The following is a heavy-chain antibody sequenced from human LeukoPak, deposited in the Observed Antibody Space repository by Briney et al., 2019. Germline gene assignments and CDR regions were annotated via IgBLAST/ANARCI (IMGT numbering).Heavy chain of an antibody. CDR2: ISGSGGST. Sequence: GGSLRLSCAASGFTFSSYAMSWVRQAPGKGLEWVSAISGSGGSTYYADSVKGRFTISRDNSKNTLYLQMNSLRAVDTAVYYCAKDFTYFCGNPGDYWGQGTLVTVSS. CDR3: AKDFTYFCGNPGDY. J-gene: IGHJ4*02. CDR1: GFTFSSYA. V-gene: IGHV3-23*01. D-gene: IGHD3-10*01.